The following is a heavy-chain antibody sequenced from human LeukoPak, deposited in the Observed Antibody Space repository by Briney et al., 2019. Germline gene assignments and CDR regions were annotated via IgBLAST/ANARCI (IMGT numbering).Heavy chain of an antibody. CDR1: GFTFNNVW. Sequence: GGSLRLSCAASGFTFNNVWMSWVRQAPGKGPEWVGRIKSKADGGTTDFAAPMKGRFTISRDDSKNTLYLQMNSLKTEDTAVYYCTTVPWYSDSSGPDYWGQGTLVTVSS. V-gene: IGHV3-15*01. J-gene: IGHJ4*02. CDR3: TTVPWYSDSSGPDY. D-gene: IGHD3-22*01. CDR2: IKSKADGGTT.